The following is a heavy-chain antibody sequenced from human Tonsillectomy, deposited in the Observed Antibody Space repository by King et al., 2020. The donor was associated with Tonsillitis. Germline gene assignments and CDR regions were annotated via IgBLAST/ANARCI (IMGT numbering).Heavy chain of an antibody. V-gene: IGHV3-30*02. CDR3: GGMVYSGDY. CDR2: IRSDGSSK. J-gene: IGHJ4*02. Sequence: VQLVESGGGVVQPGGSLRLSCAASGFTFSSYGMHWVRQAPGKGLEWVAFIRSDGSSKHYADSVKGRFTISRDNSNNTLYLQMNSLRAEGTAVYYCGGMVYSGDYWGQGTLVTVSS. D-gene: IGHD2-8*01. CDR1: GFTFSSYG.